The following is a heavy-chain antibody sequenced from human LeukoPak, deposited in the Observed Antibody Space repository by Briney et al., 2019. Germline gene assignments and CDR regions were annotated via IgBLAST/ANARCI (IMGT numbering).Heavy chain of an antibody. CDR2: INPNSGGT. D-gene: IGHD5-18*01. J-gene: IGHJ6*03. V-gene: IGHV1-2*02. CDR1: GYTFTSYY. CDR3: ARGYSYGRNYYYYMDV. Sequence: ASVKVSCKASGYTFTSYYMHWVRQAPGQGLEWMGWINPNSGGTNYAQKFQGRVTMTRDTSISTAYMELSRLRSDDTAVYYCARGYSYGRNYYYYMDVWGKGTTVTVSS.